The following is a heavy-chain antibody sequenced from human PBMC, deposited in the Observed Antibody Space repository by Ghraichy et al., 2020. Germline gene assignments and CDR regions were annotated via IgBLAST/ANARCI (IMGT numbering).Heavy chain of an antibody. D-gene: IGHD1-1*01. J-gene: IGHJ4*02. Sequence: SETLSLTCAVYGGSFSGYYWSWIRQPPGKGLEWIGEINHSGSTNYNPSLKSRVTISVDTSKNQFSLKLSSVTAADTAVYYCARGGGTFDYWGQGTLVTVSS. CDR3: ARGGGTFDY. CDR2: INHSGST. V-gene: IGHV4-34*01. CDR1: GGSFSGYY.